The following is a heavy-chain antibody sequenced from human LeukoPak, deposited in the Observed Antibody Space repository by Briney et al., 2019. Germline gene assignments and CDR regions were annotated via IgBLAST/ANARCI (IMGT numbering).Heavy chain of an antibody. J-gene: IGHJ6*02. CDR1: GFTFSSYA. D-gene: IGHD3-3*01. Sequence: PGRSLRLSRAASGFTFSSYAMSWVRQAPGKGLEWVSAISGSGGSTYYADSVKGRFTISRDNSKNTLYLQMNSLRAEDTAVYYCAKVAKGVLTYDFWSGYYYGMDVWGQGTTVTVSS. V-gene: IGHV3-23*01. CDR3: AKVAKGVLTYDFWSGYYYGMDV. CDR2: ISGSGGST.